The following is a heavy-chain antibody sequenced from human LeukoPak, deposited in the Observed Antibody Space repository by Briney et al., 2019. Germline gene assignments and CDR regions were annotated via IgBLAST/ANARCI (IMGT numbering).Heavy chain of an antibody. CDR2: MNPNSCNS. V-gene: IGHV1-8*01. Sequence: ASVKVSCKASGYTFTSYDFNWLRQATGHRLEWMGWMNPNSCNSGYAQKFQGRVTRTRNTSLSTAYIELSRLRSDDTAVYYCARNLGVGATVYYYYYMDVWGKGTTVTISS. J-gene: IGHJ6*03. CDR3: ARNLGVGATVYYYYYMDV. CDR1: GYTFTSYD. D-gene: IGHD1-26*01.